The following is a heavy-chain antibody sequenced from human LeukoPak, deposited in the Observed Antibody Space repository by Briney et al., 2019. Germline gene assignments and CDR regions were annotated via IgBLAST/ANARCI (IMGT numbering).Heavy chain of an antibody. CDR3: ARDTIGATPYFDY. CDR1: GYTFTSYG. J-gene: IGHJ4*02. V-gene: IGHV1-18*01. Sequence: ASVKVSCKASGYTFTSYGISWVRQAPGQGLEWMGWISAYNGNTNYAQKLQGRVTMTTDTSTSTAHMELRSLRSDDTAVYYRARDTIGATPYFDYWGQGTLVTVSS. CDR2: ISAYNGNT. D-gene: IGHD1-26*01.